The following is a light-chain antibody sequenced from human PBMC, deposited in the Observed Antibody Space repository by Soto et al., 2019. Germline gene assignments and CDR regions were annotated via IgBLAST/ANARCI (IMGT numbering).Light chain of an antibody. Sequence: DIQMTQSPSILSASVGDRVTITCRASQSISNWLAWYQQKPGKAPKVLIYKASNLESGVSSRFSGSGSGTEFTLIISSLQPDDFATYYCQRYNYDFGGGTKVEIK. CDR2: KAS. V-gene: IGKV1-5*03. CDR1: QSISNW. CDR3: QRYNYD. J-gene: IGKJ4*01.